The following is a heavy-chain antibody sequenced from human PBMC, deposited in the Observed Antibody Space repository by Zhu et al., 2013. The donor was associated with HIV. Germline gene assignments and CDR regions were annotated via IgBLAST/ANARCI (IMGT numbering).Heavy chain of an antibody. J-gene: IGHJ4*02. CDR3: ARDPRYGHNYGDS. CDR2: IGSSSSDI. Sequence: EVQLVESGGGLVKPGGSLRLSCEASGFTFSSYTMNWVRQAPGKGLDWVASIGSSSSDIYYADSVKGRFTISRDNAKNSLFLQMNSLRAEDTAVYHCARDPRYGHNYGDSWGQGTLVTVSS. D-gene: IGHD5-12*01. CDR1: GFTFSSYT. V-gene: IGHV3-21*01.